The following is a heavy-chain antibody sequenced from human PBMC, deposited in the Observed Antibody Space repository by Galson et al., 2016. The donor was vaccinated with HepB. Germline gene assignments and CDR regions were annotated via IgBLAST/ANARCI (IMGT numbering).Heavy chain of an antibody. CDR3: AKDRGRWNSRLDV. CDR1: GFTFNDYG. D-gene: IGHD3-10*01. J-gene: IGHJ6*02. V-gene: IGHV3-23*01. Sequence: SLRLSCAASGFTFNDYGMSWVRQAPRKGLEWVSGISGGGGRDSGASTNYADSVKGRFTISRDNSKKTLYLQMNSLRVDDTAVYYSAKDRGRWNSRLDVWGRGTTVTVS. CDR2: ISGGGGRDSGAST.